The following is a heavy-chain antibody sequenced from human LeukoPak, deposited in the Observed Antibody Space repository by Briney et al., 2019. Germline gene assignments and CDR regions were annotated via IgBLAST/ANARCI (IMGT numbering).Heavy chain of an antibody. V-gene: IGHV3-48*03. Sequence: GGSLRLSCAASGFTFSSYEMNWVRQAPGKGLEWVSYISSSGSTIYYADSVKGRFTISRDNAKNSLYLQMNSLRAEDAAVYCCAELGITMIGGVWGKGTTVTISS. CDR1: GFTFSSYE. CDR3: AELGITMIGGV. D-gene: IGHD3-10*02. CDR2: ISSSGSTI. J-gene: IGHJ6*04.